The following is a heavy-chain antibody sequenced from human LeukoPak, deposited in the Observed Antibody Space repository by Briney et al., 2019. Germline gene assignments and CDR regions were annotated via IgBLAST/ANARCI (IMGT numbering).Heavy chain of an antibody. CDR2: VHLDGRT. J-gene: IGHJ3*02. V-gene: IGHV4-4*02. D-gene: IGHD3-10*01. Sequence: SETLSLTCDVSGGSVTSTNWWTWVRQPPGKGLEWIGEVHLDGRTNYNPSLKSRLIMSVDLPENHISLKLSSVTAADTAVYYCAATAGRPSPFDIWGQGTMVTVSS. CDR3: AATAGRPSPFDI. CDR1: GGSVTSTNW.